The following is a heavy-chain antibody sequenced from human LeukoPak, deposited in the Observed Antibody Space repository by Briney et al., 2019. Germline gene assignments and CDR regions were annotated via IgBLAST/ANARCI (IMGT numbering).Heavy chain of an antibody. Sequence: ASVKVSCKASGGTFSSYAISWVQQAPGQGLEWMGGIIPILGTANYAQKFQGRVTITADESTSTAYMELSSLRSEDTAVYYCARVLGTAAAGTSWFDPWGQGTLVTVSS. J-gene: IGHJ5*02. D-gene: IGHD6-13*01. CDR3: ARVLGTAAAGTSWFDP. V-gene: IGHV1-69*13. CDR2: IIPILGTA. CDR1: GGTFSSYA.